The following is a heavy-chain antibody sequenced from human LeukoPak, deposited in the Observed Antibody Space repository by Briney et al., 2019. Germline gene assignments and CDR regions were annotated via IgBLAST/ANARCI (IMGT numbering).Heavy chain of an antibody. CDR3: ARPRGLLRTGMGV. CDR2: ISSSSAYI. D-gene: IGHD3-10*01. V-gene: IGHV3-21*01. J-gene: IGHJ6*02. CDR1: GFTFSSYG. Sequence: GGSLRLSCAASGFTFSSYGMNWVRQAPGKGLEWVSSISSSSAYIYYADSLKGRFTISRDNAKNSLYLQMNSLRAEDTAAYYCARPRGLLRTGMGVWGQGTTVTISS.